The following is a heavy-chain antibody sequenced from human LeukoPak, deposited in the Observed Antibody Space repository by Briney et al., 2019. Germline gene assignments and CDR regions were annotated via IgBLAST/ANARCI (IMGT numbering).Heavy chain of an antibody. Sequence: GGSLRLSCAASGFTFSSYAMSWVRQAPGKGLEWVSVISGSGGSTYYADSVKGRFTISRDNSKNTLYLQMNSLRAEDTAVYYCAKDRYSYDSSGATFDYWGQGPLVTVSS. J-gene: IGHJ4*02. V-gene: IGHV3-23*01. D-gene: IGHD3-22*01. CDR2: ISGSGGST. CDR3: AKDRYSYDSSGATFDY. CDR1: GFTFSSYA.